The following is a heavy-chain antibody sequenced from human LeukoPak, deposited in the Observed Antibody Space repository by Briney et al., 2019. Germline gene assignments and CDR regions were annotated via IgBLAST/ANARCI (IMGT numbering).Heavy chain of an antibody. V-gene: IGHV3-30-3*01. CDR1: GFTFSSYA. D-gene: IGHD4-17*01. J-gene: IGHJ3*02. CDR2: ISYDGSNK. CDR3: AREETTVTTQGPDAFDI. Sequence: GSLRLSCAASGFTFSSYAMHWVRQAPGKGLEWVAVISYDGSNKYYADSVKGRFTISRDNSKNTLYLQMNSLRAEDTAVYYCAREETTVTTQGPDAFDIWGQGTMVTVSS.